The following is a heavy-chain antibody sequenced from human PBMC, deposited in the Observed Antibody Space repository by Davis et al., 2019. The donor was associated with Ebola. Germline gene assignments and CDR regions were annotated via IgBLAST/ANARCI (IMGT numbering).Heavy chain of an antibody. V-gene: IGHV1-69*06. J-gene: IGHJ3*02. CDR1: GYTFTTFD. CDR3: ASLYVLVQDAFDI. Sequence: SVKVSCKASGYTFTTFDINWVRQVPGQGLEWMGGIIPIFGTANYAQKFQGRVTITADKSTSTAYMELSSLRSEDTAVYYCASLYVLVQDAFDIWGQGTMVTVSS. D-gene: IGHD2/OR15-2a*01. CDR2: IIPIFGTA.